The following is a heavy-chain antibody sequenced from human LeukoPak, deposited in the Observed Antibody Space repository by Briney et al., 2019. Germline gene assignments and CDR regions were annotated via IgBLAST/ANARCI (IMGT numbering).Heavy chain of an antibody. V-gene: IGHV1-18*01. Sequence: GASVKVSCKASGYTFTSYGISWVRQAPGQGLEWMGWISAYTGNTNYAQKLQGRVTMTTDTSTSTAYMELRSLRSDDTAVYYCARSRRSIVVVPAAIDYGMDVWGQGTTVTVSS. CDR2: ISAYTGNT. CDR1: GYTFTSYG. D-gene: IGHD2-2*02. J-gene: IGHJ6*02. CDR3: ARSRRSIVVVPAAIDYGMDV.